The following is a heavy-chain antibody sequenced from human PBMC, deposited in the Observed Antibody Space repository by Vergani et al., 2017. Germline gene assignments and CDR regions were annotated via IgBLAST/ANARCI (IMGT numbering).Heavy chain of an antibody. J-gene: IGHJ5*02. Sequence: QLQLQESGPGLVKPSATLSLTCSVSGASIRSSNYYWGWIRQPPRKGLEWIASIYYSGSTYYNPSLKSRVTISVDTSKNQFSLKLSSVTAAATAVYFCARHSTVEWLVKLGWIDPWGQGILVTVSS. CDR3: ARHSTVEWLVKLGWIDP. CDR1: GASIRSSNYY. V-gene: IGHV4-39*01. CDR2: IYYSGST. D-gene: IGHD6-19*01.